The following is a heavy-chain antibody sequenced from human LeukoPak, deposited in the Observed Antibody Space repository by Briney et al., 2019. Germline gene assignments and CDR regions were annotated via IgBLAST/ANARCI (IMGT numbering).Heavy chain of an antibody. Sequence: GGSLRLSCAASGFTFSSYSMNWVRQAPGKGLEWVSSISSSSSYIYYADSVKGRFTISRDNAKNSLYLQMNSLRAEDTAVYYCARAGSGWYYFDYWGQGTLVTVSS. CDR3: ARAGSGWYYFDY. CDR1: GFTFSSYS. D-gene: IGHD6-19*01. CDR2: ISSSSSYI. J-gene: IGHJ4*02. V-gene: IGHV3-21*01.